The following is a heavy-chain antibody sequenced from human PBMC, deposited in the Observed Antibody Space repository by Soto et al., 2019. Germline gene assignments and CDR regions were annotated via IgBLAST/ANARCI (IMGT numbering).Heavy chain of an antibody. J-gene: IGHJ4*02. Sequence: EVQLVESGGGLVKPGGSVRLSCAASGFTFSSYSMNWVRQAPGKGLEWVGRIKSKTDGGTTDYAAPVKGRFTISRDDSKNALYLQMNSLKTEDTAVYYCTTDGALLWFGELLLVRSPRFDYWGQGTLVTVSS. CDR2: IKSKTDGGTT. CDR1: GFTFSSYS. CDR3: TTDGALLWFGELLLVRSPRFDY. D-gene: IGHD3-10*01. V-gene: IGHV3-15*01.